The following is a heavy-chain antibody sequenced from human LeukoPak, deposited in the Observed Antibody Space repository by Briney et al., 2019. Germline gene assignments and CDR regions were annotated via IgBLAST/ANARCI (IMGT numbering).Heavy chain of an antibody. CDR1: GYTFTSYY. CDR2: IDPSGGST. Sequence: ASVKVSCKASGYTFTSYYMHWVRQAPGQGLEWMGIIDPSGGSTSYAQKFQGRVTMTRDTSTSTVYMELSSLRSEDTAVYYCARTPSTSETAAGSFDYWGQGTLVTVSS. J-gene: IGHJ4*02. CDR3: ARTPSTSETAAGSFDY. D-gene: IGHD6-13*01. V-gene: IGHV1-46*01.